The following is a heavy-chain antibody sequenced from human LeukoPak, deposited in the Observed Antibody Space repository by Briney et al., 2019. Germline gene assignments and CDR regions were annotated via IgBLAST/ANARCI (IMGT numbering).Heavy chain of an antibody. D-gene: IGHD2-2*02. CDR1: GFTFSSYG. CDR2: IWYDGSNK. Sequence: GGSLRLSCAASGFTFSSYGMHWVRQAPGKGLEWVAVIWYDGSNKYYADSVKGRFTISRDNSKNTLYLQMNSLRAEDTAVYYCARANTRLYCSSTSCYTDDYWGQGTLVTVSS. V-gene: IGHV3-33*01. CDR3: ARANTRLYCSSTSCYTDDY. J-gene: IGHJ4*02.